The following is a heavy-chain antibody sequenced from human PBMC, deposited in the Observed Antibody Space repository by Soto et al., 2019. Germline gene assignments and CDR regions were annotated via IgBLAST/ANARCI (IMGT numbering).Heavy chain of an antibody. CDR2: IKQDGSEK. J-gene: IGHJ4*02. CDR1: GFTFSSYW. D-gene: IGHD3-22*01. V-gene: IGHV3-7*01. CDR3: ARESSDYDSSGYQLPSPPYFDY. Sequence: GGSLRLSCAASGFTFSSYWMSWVRQAPGKGLEWVANIKQDGSEKYYVDSVKGRFTISRDNAKNSLYLQMNSLRAEDTAVYYCARESSDYDSSGYQLPSPPYFDYWGQGTLVTVSS.